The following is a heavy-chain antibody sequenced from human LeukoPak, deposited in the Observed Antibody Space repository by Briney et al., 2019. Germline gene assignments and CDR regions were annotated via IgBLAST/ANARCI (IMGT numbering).Heavy chain of an antibody. CDR3: AKQAGSYSYYGVDV. D-gene: IGHD6-19*01. V-gene: IGHV3-23*01. CDR1: GFPFSSYA. J-gene: IGHJ6*02. Sequence: GGSLRLSCAASGFPFSSYAMSWGRQAPGKGLEWVSGIIGITGSTNYADSVKGRFTVSRDTSKNTLYLQMNSLRGEDTAVYYCAKQAGSYSYYGVDVWGQGTTVTVSS. CDR2: IIGITGST.